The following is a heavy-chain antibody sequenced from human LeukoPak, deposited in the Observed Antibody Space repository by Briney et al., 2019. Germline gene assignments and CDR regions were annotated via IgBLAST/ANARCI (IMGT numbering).Heavy chain of an antibody. D-gene: IGHD3-9*01. CDR2: IYTSGST. CDR1: GGSISSYY. CDR3: ARETWGIYDILTGYLPVGFDY. J-gene: IGHJ4*02. V-gene: IGHV4-4*07. Sequence: SETLSLTCTVSGGSISSYYWSWIRQPAGKGLEWIGRIYTSGSTNYNPSLKSRVTMSVDTSKNQFSLKLSSVTAADTAVYYCARETWGIYDILTGYLPVGFDYWGQGTLVTVSS.